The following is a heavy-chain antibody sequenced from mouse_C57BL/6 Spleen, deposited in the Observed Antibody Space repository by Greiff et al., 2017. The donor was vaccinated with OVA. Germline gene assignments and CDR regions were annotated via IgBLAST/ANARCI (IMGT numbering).Heavy chain of an antibody. V-gene: IGHV1-64*01. J-gene: IGHJ2*01. CDR2: IHPNSGST. CDR3: ARNCDEGFDY. D-gene: IGHD4-1*01. Sequence: QVQLKQSGAELVKPGASVKLSCKASGYTFTSYWMHWVKQRPGQGLEWIGMIHPNSGSTNYNEKFKSKATLTVDKSSSTAYMQLSSLTSEDSAVYYCARNCDEGFDYWGQGTTLTVSS. CDR1: GYTFTSYW.